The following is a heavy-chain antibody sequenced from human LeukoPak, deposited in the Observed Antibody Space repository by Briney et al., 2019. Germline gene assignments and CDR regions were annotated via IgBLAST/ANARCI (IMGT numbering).Heavy chain of an antibody. Sequence: ASVKVSCKASGYTFTGYYMHWVRQAPGQGLEWMGWINPNSGGTNYAQKFRGRVTMTRDTSISTAYMELSRLRSDDTAVYYCARESTAMVTMDYWGQGTLVTVSS. CDR2: INPNSGGT. V-gene: IGHV1-2*02. J-gene: IGHJ4*02. D-gene: IGHD5-18*01. CDR3: ARESTAMVTMDY. CDR1: GYTFTGYY.